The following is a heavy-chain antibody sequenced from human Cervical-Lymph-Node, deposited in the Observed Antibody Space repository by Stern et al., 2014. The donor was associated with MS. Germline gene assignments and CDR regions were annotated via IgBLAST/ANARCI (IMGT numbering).Heavy chain of an antibody. J-gene: IGHJ3*02. CDR1: GYSFTSYW. CDR2: IYPGDSDT. CDR3: ASFPYDSSGYRDDAFDI. D-gene: IGHD3-22*01. Sequence: VQLVQSGAEVKKPGESLKISCKGSGYSFTSYWIDWVRQMPGKGLEWMGIIYPGDSDTRYSPSFQGQVTISADKSISTAYLQWSSLKASDTAMYYCASFPYDSSGYRDDAFDIWGQGTMVTVSS. V-gene: IGHV5-51*01.